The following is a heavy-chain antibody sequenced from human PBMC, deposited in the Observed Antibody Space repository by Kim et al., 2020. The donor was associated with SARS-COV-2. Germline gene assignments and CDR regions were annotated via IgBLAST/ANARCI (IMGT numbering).Heavy chain of an antibody. CDR2: IDYSGST. Sequence: SETLSLTCIVSGDSISSSNDYWGWIRQPPGKGLEWIGNIDYSGSTYYNPSLKSRVTISGDTSKNQFSLKLSSVTAADMAVYYCGRRSRSGWFFDYWGQGTLVTVSS. J-gene: IGHJ4*02. D-gene: IGHD6-19*01. CDR1: GDSISSSNDY. CDR3: GRRSRSGWFFDY. V-gene: IGHV4-39*01.